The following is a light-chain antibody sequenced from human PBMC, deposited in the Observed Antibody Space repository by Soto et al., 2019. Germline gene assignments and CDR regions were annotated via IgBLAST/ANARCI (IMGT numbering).Light chain of an antibody. V-gene: IGLV1-40*01. J-gene: IGLJ3*02. CDR3: QSYDSSLRGV. CDR1: SSNIGAGYN. CDR2: SNT. Sequence: QSALTRPPSVSGAPGQRVTISCTGSSSNIGAGYNVYWYQQLPGIAPKLLIYSNTNRPSGVPDRFSGSKSGTSASLAITGLQAEDEAHYYCQSYDSSLRGVFGGGTKLTVL.